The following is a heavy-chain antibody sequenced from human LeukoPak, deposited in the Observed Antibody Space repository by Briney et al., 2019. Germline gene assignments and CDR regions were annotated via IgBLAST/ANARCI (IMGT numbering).Heavy chain of an antibody. CDR2: INHSGST. V-gene: IGHV4-34*01. D-gene: IGHD6-19*01. CDR3: ARGRVAGKPNDY. Sequence: SGTLSLTCAVYGGSLSGYYWSWIRQPPGKGLEWIGEINHSGSTNYNPSLKSRVTISVDTSKNQFSLKLSSVTAADTAVYYCARGRVAGKPNDYWGQGTLVTVSS. J-gene: IGHJ4*02. CDR1: GGSLSGYY.